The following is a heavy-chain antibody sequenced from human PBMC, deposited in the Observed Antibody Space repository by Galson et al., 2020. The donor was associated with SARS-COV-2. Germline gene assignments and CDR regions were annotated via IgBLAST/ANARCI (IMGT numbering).Heavy chain of an antibody. Sequence: GGPLRLSCAASGFIFSNYEMNWVRQAPGKGLEWLSYISDSGTNIYYADSVKGRFTISRDNTKNSVYLQMTSVRAEDTAVYYCASPYLAAASFFGAFDLWGRGTVVTVSS. CDR3: ASPYLAAASFFGAFDL. CDR2: ISDSGTNI. D-gene: IGHD6-13*01. CDR1: GFIFSNYE. V-gene: IGHV3-48*03. J-gene: IGHJ3*01.